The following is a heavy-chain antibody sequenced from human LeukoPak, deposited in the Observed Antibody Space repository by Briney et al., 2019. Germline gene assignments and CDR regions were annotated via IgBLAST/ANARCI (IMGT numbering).Heavy chain of an antibody. Sequence: GGSLRLSCAASGFTFSSYGMHWVRQAPGKGLEWVSYISSSGSTIYYADSVKGRFTISRDNAKNSLYLQMNSLRAEDTAVYYCARAQYSSGWYVPGYWGQGTLVTVSS. V-gene: IGHV3-48*04. CDR3: ARAQYSSGWYVPGY. J-gene: IGHJ4*02. CDR1: GFTFSSYG. CDR2: ISSSGSTI. D-gene: IGHD6-19*01.